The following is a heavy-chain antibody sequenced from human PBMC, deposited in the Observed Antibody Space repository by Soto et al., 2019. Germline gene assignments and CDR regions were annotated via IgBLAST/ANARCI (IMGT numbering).Heavy chain of an antibody. V-gene: IGHV1-69*01. J-gene: IGHJ4*02. CDR2: IIPIFGTA. Sequence: QVQLVQSGAEVKKPGSSVKVSCKASGGTFSSYAISWVRQAPGQGLEWMGGIIPIFGTANYAQKFQGRVTITADESTSTAYMELSSLRSEDTAVYYCARGSITRLKYSGRYFNYWGPGTLVTVSS. CDR3: ARGSITRLKYSGRYFNY. D-gene: IGHD1-26*01. CDR1: GGTFSSYA.